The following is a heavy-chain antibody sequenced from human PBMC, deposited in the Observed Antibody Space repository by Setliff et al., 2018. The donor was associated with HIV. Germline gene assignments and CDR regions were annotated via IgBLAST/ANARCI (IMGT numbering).Heavy chain of an antibody. Sequence: PSETLSLTCTVSNVSINSYYWSWIRQPAGRALEWIGRISSSGTTNYNPSLKSRVKMSIDTPKNQFSLKLSSVTAADTAVYFCARDPYCSGDGCFRYYQHWGRGTLVTVS. CDR3: ARDPYCSGDGCFRYYQH. D-gene: IGHD2-15*01. CDR2: ISSSGTT. V-gene: IGHV4-4*07. CDR1: NVSINSYY. J-gene: IGHJ1*01.